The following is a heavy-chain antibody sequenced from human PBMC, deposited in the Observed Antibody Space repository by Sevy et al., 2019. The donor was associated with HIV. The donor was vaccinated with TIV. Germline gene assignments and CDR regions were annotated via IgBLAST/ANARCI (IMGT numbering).Heavy chain of an antibody. D-gene: IGHD6-19*01. CDR2: IIPILGTV. CDR1: GGTFSSYG. J-gene: IGHJ4*02. CDR3: ARGVGNGWYDFDY. V-gene: IGHV1-69*13. Sequence: ASVKVSCKASGGTFSSYGISWVRQAPGQGLEWMGGIIPILGTVHYAQKFQGRVTITADESTKTAYMELSSLRSEETAVYCWARGVGNGWYDFDYWGQETLVTVSS.